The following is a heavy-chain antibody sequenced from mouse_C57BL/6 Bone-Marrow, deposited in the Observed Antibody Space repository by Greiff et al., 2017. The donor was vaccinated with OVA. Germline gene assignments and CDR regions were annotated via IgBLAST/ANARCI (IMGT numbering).Heavy chain of an antibody. CDR1: EYEFPSHD. D-gene: IGHD2-5*01. CDR3: ASYSNYEYYAMDY. J-gene: IGHJ4*01. V-gene: IGHV5-2*01. Sequence: DVMLVESGGGLVQPGESLKLSCESNEYEFPSHDMSWVRKTPEKRLELVAAINSDGGSTYYPDTMERRFIISRDNTKKTLYLQMSSLRSEDTALYYCASYSNYEYYAMDYWGQGTSVTVSS. CDR2: INSDGGST.